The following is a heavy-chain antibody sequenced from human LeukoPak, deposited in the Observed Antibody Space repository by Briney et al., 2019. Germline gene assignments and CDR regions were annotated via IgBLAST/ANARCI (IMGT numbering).Heavy chain of an antibody. CDR3: TGGWHFDL. Sequence: SQTLSLTCAISRDSVSSNSAAWNWVRQSPSGGLEWLGRTYYRSKWYNDYAVSVKSRINISPDTTKNQFSLHLNSATPEDTAVYYCTGGWHFDLWGRGTLVTVSS. V-gene: IGHV6-1*01. J-gene: IGHJ2*01. D-gene: IGHD3-10*01. CDR1: RDSVSSNSAA. CDR2: TYYRSKWYN.